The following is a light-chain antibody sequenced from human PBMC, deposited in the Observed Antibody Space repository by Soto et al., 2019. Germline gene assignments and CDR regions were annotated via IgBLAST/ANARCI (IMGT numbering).Light chain of an antibody. Sequence: QSALTQPPSASGSPGQSVTISCTGTSSDVGGYNFVSWYQQHPGKAPKLIVHEVSKRPSGVPDRFSGSKSGNTASLTVSGLQAEDEADYYCSSYAGSNTRYVFGTGTKLTVL. V-gene: IGLV2-8*01. CDR1: SSDVGGYNF. CDR2: EVS. CDR3: SSYAGSNTRYV. J-gene: IGLJ1*01.